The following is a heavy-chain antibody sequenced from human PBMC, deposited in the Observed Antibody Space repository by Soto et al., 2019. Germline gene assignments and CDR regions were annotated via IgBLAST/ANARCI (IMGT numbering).Heavy chain of an antibody. V-gene: IGHV3-48*02. CDR1: GFTFSSYS. CDR2: ISSSSSTI. CDR3: ARNPVYYYGMDV. J-gene: IGHJ6*02. Sequence: PGWSLRLSCAASGFTFSSYSMNWVRQAPGKGLEWVSYISSSSSTIYYADPVKGRFTISRDNAKNSLYLQMNSLRDEDTAVYYCARNPVYYYGMDVWGQGTTVTVSS.